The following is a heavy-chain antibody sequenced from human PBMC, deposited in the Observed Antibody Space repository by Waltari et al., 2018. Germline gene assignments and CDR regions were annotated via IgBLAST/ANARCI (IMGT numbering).Heavy chain of an antibody. CDR3: ARTRWPQRFLDT. D-gene: IGHD3-3*01. J-gene: IGHJ5*02. V-gene: IGHV1-69*02. CDR2: IIPILNIP. CDR1: GNTFNSNT. Sequence: QVQLVQSGAEVKTPGSSVKVSCKASGNTFNSNTISWVRQAPGQGLEWMGRIIPILNIPNVAQRFQDRVAITADKSTSTVFMELRSLKSDETAVFYCARTRWPQRFLDTWGQGTLVTISS.